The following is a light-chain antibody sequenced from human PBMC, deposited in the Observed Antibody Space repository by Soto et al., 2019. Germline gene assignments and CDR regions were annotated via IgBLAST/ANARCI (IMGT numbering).Light chain of an antibody. V-gene: IGLV2-14*01. CDR1: SSDVGGYNY. Sequence: QSALTQPASVSGSPGQSITISCTGTSSDVGGYNYVSWYQQHPGKVPKLMIYEVNNRPSGVSNRFSGSKSGNTASLTISGLQADDEADYYCSSYTATVPHVFGTGTTLTVL. J-gene: IGLJ1*01. CDR2: EVN. CDR3: SSYTATVPHV.